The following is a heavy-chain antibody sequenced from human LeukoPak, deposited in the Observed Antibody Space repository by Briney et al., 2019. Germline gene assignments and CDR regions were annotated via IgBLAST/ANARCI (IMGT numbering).Heavy chain of an antibody. Sequence: SETLSLTCTVSGGSISSYYWSWIRQPPGKGLGWIGYIYYSGSTNYNPSLKSRVTISVDTSKNQFSLELSSVTAADTAVYYCAVYYDFWSGYYSRGVFDYWGQGTLVTVSP. CDR1: GGSISSYY. CDR3: AVYYDFWSGYYSRGVFDY. CDR2: IYYSGST. J-gene: IGHJ4*02. D-gene: IGHD3-3*01. V-gene: IGHV4-59*01.